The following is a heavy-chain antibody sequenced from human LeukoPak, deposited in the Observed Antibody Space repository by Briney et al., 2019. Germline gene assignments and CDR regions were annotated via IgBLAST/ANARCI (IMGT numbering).Heavy chain of an antibody. CDR2: ISYDGSNK. CDR1: GFTFSSYA. V-gene: IGHV3-30*04. CDR3: ARDLSLGYNGYFDY. D-gene: IGHD5-24*01. Sequence: GGSLRLSCAASGFTFSSYAMHWVRQAPGKGLEWVAVISYDGSNKYYADSVKGRFTISRDNSKNTLYLQMNSLRAEGTAVYYCARDLSLGYNGYFDYGGQGTLVTVSS. J-gene: IGHJ4*02.